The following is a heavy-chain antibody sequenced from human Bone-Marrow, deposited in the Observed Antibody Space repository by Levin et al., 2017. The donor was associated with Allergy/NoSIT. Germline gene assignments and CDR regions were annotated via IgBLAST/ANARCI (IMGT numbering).Heavy chain of an antibody. J-gene: IGHJ4*02. V-gene: IGHV3-23*01. CDR3: ATSSRDDYNFGY. Sequence: GGSLRLSCAASGFTFSSYAMSWVRQAPGKGLEWVSAITGSGGSTYHADSVKGRFTISRDNSKNTLYLQMNSLRAEDTAVYYCATSSRDDYNFGYWGQGTLVTVSS. CDR2: ITGSGGST. D-gene: IGHD5-24*01. CDR1: GFTFSSYA.